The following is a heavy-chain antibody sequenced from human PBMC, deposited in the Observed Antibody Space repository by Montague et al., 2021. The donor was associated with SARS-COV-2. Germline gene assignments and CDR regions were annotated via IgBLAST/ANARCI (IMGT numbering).Heavy chain of an antibody. D-gene: IGHD3-10*01. Sequence: SETLSLTCTVSGGSISSSNYYWGWIRQPPGKGLEWIGNMYYSGSTYYSPSLKSRVTISIDTSKNQFSLKLSSVTAADTAVYYCARSLDPSGTYYLPYWGQGTLVTVSS. CDR1: GGSISSSNYY. J-gene: IGHJ4*02. CDR3: ARSLDPSGTYYLPY. CDR2: MYYSGST. V-gene: IGHV4-39*07.